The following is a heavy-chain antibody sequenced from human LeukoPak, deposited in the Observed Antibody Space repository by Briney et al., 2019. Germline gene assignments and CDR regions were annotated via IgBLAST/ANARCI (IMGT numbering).Heavy chain of an antibody. Sequence: GASVKVSCKASGYTFTGYFMHWVRQAPGQGLEWVGWINPKSGGTNYAQKFQGRVTVTRDMSINTAYVELSRLTSDDTAVYYCVRSRLSLVGATTFDYWGQGSLVTVSS. D-gene: IGHD1-26*01. V-gene: IGHV1-2*02. J-gene: IGHJ4*02. CDR3: VRSRLSLVGATTFDY. CDR2: INPKSGGT. CDR1: GYTFTGYF.